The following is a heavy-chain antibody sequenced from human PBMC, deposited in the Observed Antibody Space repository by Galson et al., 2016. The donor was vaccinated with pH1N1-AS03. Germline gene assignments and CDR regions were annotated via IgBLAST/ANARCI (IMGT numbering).Heavy chain of an antibody. CDR1: GFTFGAFW. Sequence: SLRLSCAASGFTFGAFWMSWVRQAPGKGLEWVANIKEDGNDQHYVASVQGRFTISRDTAKKSLFLQMNSLTADDTAVYYCARTRGVLQSSGEMLSYFDYWGLGSLVTVSS. D-gene: IGHD3-10*01. J-gene: IGHJ4*02. CDR3: ARTRGVLQSSGEMLSYFDY. CDR2: IKEDGNDQ. V-gene: IGHV3-7*01.